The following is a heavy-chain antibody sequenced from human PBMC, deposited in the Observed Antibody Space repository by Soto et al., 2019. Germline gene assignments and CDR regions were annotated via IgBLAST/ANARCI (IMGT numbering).Heavy chain of an antibody. CDR2: ILPFFGTA. CDR3: ARGPEYGGTSDAFDV. J-gene: IGHJ3*01. Sequence: QVHLVQSGAEVKKPGSSVKVSCKYSGGTFRTESINWVRQAPGQGLEWMGGILPFFGTADYAPRFQGRVTITADGATTTAYMELSSLTAQDTAGYFCARGPEYGGTSDAFDVWGQGTMVTVSS. D-gene: IGHD4-17*01. V-gene: IGHV1-69*13. CDR1: GGTFRTES.